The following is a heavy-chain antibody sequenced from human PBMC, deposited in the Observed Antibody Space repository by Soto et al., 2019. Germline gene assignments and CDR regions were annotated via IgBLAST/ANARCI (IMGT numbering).Heavy chain of an antibody. CDR3: ARDLRYSSGWYGAPSDAFDI. CDR1: GYTFTSYG. V-gene: IGHV1-18*01. J-gene: IGHJ3*02. D-gene: IGHD6-19*01. Sequence: GASVKVSCKASGYTFTSYGISWVRQAPGQGLEWMGWISAYNGNTNYAQKLQGRVTMTTDTSTSTAYMELRSLRSDDTAVYYCARDLRYSSGWYGAPSDAFDIWGQGTMVTV. CDR2: ISAYNGNT.